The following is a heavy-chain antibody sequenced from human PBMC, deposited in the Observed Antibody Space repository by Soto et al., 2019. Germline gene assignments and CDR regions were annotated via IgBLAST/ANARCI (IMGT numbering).Heavy chain of an antibody. CDR3: ARDLSRIADRPGGMDV. D-gene: IGHD6-6*01. J-gene: IGHJ6*02. V-gene: IGHV4-4*02. CDR1: GGSISSSNW. Sequence: QVQLQESGPGLVKPSGTLSLTCAVSGGSISSSNWWSWGRQPPGKGLGWIGEIYHSGNTNYNPSLKSRVTISVDKSKNQFSLKLSSVTAADTAVYYCARDLSRIADRPGGMDVWGQGTTVTVSS. CDR2: IYHSGNT.